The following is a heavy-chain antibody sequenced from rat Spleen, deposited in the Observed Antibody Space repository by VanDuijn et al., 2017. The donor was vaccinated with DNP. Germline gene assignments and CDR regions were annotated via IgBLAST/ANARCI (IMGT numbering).Heavy chain of an antibody. CDR3: TRTDGSYGFDY. D-gene: IGHD1-3*01. CDR2: IGIVGGST. J-gene: IGHJ2*01. V-gene: IGHV5-46*01. Sequence: EVQLVESGGGLVQPGRSMRLSCAASGFDFKNFPMAWVRQTPTQGLEWVATIGIVGGSTYYRDSVKGRFTGSRDYAKTTLYRQMNSLRSEDTATYYCTRTDGSYGFDYWGQGVMVTVSS. CDR1: GFDFKNFP.